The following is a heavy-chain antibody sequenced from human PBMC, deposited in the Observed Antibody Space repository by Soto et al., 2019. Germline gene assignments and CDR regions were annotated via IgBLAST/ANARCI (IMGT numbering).Heavy chain of an antibody. D-gene: IGHD5-12*01. V-gene: IGHV1-8*01. CDR2: MTPNSGNT. CDR3: ARGPNIVATILGSGSWVSYFDY. CDR1: GYTFNSND. Sequence: QVQLVQSGAEVKKPGASVKVSCKASGYTFNSNDINWVRQVTGQGLEWMGWMTPNSGNTGYAQKFQGRVTMTRNTSISTVYMELSSLRSEDTAVYYCARGPNIVATILGSGSWVSYFDYWGQGTLVTVSS. J-gene: IGHJ4*02.